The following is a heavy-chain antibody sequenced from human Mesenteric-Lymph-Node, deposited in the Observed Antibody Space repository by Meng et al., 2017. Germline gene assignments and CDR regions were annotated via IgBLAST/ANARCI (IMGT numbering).Heavy chain of an antibody. CDR2: IIPILGIA. CDR3: ARELDIVVVPAARHNWFDP. V-gene: IGHV1-69*04. Sequence: SVKVSCKASGGTFSSYTISWVRQAPGQGLEWMGRIIPILGIANYAQKFQGRVTITADKSTSTAYMELSSLRSEDTAVYYCARELDIVVVPAARHNWFDPWGQGTLVTVSS. D-gene: IGHD2-2*03. J-gene: IGHJ5*02. CDR1: GGTFSSYT.